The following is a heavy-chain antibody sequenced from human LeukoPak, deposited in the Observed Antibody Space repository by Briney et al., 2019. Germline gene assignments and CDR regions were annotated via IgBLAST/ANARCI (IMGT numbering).Heavy chain of an antibody. Sequence: GGSLRLSCAASGFTFSSYWMHWVRQAPGKGLVWVSRINSDGSTTRYADSVKGRFTISRDNAKNTLYLQMNSLRAEDTAVYYCARPPPAWHDAFDIWGQGTMVTVSS. CDR2: INSDGSTT. V-gene: IGHV3-74*01. CDR3: ARPPPAWHDAFDI. J-gene: IGHJ3*02. CDR1: GFTFSSYW.